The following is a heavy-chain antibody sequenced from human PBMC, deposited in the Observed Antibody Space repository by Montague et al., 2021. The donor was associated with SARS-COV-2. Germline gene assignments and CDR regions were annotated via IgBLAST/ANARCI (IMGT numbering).Heavy chain of an antibody. CDR3: ARGRRPVVVPGAGPAGRAFDI. J-gene: IGHJ3*02. CDR1: GGWYRGDY. CDR2: VNQRGTT. Sequence: SETLSLTCASLGGWYRGDYWRWTRLHPGKELEWIGEVNQRGTTIYNPSVKSGVTISEDTSKNQFYLRLNSVTAADTAVYYCARGRRPVVVPGAGPAGRAFDIWGQGTMVTVSS. V-gene: IGHV4-34*01. D-gene: IGHD2-2*01.